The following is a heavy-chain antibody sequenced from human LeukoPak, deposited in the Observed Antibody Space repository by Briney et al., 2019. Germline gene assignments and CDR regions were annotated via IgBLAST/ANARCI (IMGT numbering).Heavy chain of an antibody. V-gene: IGHV3-23*01. D-gene: IGHD1-26*01. J-gene: IGHJ4*02. CDR2: ISGSGGST. CDR1: GFAFSSYA. CDR3: ARDLNSGSYRGYFDY. Sequence: PGGSLRLSCAGSGFAFSSYAMSWVRQAPGKGLEWVSAISGSGGSTYYADSVKGRFTISRDNSKNTLYLQMNSLRAEDTAVYYCARDLNSGSYRGYFDYWGQGTLVTVSS.